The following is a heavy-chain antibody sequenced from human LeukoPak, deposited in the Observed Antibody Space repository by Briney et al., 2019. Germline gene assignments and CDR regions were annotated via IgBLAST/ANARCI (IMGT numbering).Heavy chain of an antibody. Sequence: GSLRLSCAASGFTFSSSAMSWVRQAPGKGLEWLSGISGSGGGTYYADSVKGRFTISRDDSKNTPYLQMHSLRAEDTAVYYCAKSGGSSGWLYWGQGTLVTVSS. V-gene: IGHV3-23*01. CDR2: ISGSGGGT. J-gene: IGHJ4*02. D-gene: IGHD6-19*01. CDR3: AKSGGSSGWLY. CDR1: GFTFSSSA.